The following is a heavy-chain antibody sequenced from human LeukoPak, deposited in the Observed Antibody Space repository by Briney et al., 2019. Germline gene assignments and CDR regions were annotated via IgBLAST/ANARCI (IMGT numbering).Heavy chain of an antibody. V-gene: IGHV3-23*01. Sequence: GGSLRLSCAASGFTFSSYEMNWVRQAPGKGLEWVSTISGGGDATYYADSVKGRFTISRDNSKNTLYLQMNSLRVEDTAVYYCARDSSMLRGPLVIYYFDFWGQETLVTVSS. CDR3: ARDSSMLRGPLVIYYFDF. CDR1: GFTFSSYE. CDR2: ISGGGDAT. J-gene: IGHJ4*02. D-gene: IGHD3-10*01.